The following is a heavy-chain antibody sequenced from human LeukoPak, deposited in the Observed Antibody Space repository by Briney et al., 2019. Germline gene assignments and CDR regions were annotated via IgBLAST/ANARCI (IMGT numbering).Heavy chain of an antibody. CDR2: IYPADSDT. CDR3: VRFGLTSSLDY. J-gene: IGHJ4*02. CDR1: GYSFTNYW. V-gene: IGHV5-51*01. Sequence: GESPKISCKGSGYSFTNYWIGWVRQMPGKGLEWMGIIYPADSDTRYSPSFQGQVTISVDKSISTAYLQLSGLRASDTAIYYCVRFGLTSSLDYWGQGTLVTVSS. D-gene: IGHD6-13*01.